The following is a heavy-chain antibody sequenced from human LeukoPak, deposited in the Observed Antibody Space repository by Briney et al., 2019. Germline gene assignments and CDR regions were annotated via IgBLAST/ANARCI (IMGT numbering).Heavy chain of an antibody. CDR3: ARDRWVAVDGFADY. CDR1: GFTFSDYY. D-gene: IGHD6-19*01. Sequence: GGSLRLPCAASGFTFSDYYMSWIRQAPGKGLEWVSYISSSGSTIYYADSVKGRFTISRDNAKNSLYLQMNSLRAEDTAVYYCARDRWVAVDGFADYWGQGTLVTVSS. CDR2: ISSSGSTI. V-gene: IGHV3-11*01. J-gene: IGHJ4*02.